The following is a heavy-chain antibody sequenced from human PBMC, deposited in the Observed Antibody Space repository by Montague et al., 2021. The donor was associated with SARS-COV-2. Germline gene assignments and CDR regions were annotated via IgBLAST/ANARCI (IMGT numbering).Heavy chain of an antibody. Sequence: SETLSLTCTVSGGSITITSHYWGWIRQPPGKGLEWIRSIYYSGYTHYNPSLKTRLTLSVDTSTNQFSLKLSSVTAADTAVYHCARLGPGPQGEESWGQGTVVIVSS. CDR3: ARLGPGPQGEES. CDR2: IYYSGYT. V-gene: IGHV4-39*01. D-gene: IGHD3-16*01. CDR1: GGSITITSHY. J-gene: IGHJ5*02.